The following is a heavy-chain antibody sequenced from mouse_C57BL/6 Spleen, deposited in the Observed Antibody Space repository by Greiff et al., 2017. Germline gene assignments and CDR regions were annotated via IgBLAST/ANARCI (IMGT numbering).Heavy chain of an antibody. CDR2: INPNNGGT. D-gene: IGHD1-1*01. J-gene: IGHJ4*01. CDR1: GYTFTDYY. V-gene: IGHV1-26*01. Sequence: EVQLQQSGPELVKPGASVKISCKASGYTFTDYYMNWVKQSHGKSLEWIGDINPNNGGTSYNQKFKGKATLTVDQSSSTAYMELRSLTSEDSAVYYCARRGPLRGDAMDYWGQGTSVTVSS. CDR3: ARRGPLRGDAMDY.